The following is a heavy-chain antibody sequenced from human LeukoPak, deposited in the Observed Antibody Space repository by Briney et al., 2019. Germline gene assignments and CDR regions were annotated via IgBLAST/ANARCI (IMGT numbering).Heavy chain of an antibody. D-gene: IGHD2/OR15-2a*01. CDR3: ARDQALYFSYGDY. CDR2: IFYDGSKE. CDR1: GFTFSNYG. Sequence: HTGGSLRLSCAASGFTFSNYGMHWVRQAPGKGLEWLAAIFYDGSKEHYADTVKGRFTISRDNSKNTLYLQVNSLTADDTAVYYSARDQALYFSYGDYWGQGTLVTVSS. J-gene: IGHJ4*02. V-gene: IGHV3-33*01.